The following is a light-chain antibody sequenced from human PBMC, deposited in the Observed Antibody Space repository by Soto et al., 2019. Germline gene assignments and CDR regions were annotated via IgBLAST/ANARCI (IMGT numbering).Light chain of an antibody. CDR1: QSVSSY. CDR2: GAS. V-gene: IGKV3-11*01. Sequence: EIVLTQSPATLSLSPGERATLSCRASQSVSSYLAWYQQKPGQAPRLLIYGASNRATGIPARFSGSGSGTDFTLTISSLEPEYFAVYYCQQRSNWPPKVTFGGGTKVEIK. CDR3: QQRSNWPPKVT. J-gene: IGKJ4*01.